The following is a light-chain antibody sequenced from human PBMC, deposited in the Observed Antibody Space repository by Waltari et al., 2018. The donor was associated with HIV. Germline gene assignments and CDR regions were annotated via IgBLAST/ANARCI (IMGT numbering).Light chain of an antibody. Sequence: QAVVTQEPSLTVSPGGTVTLTCASSTGAVTSGHYPYWFQQRPGQAPRTLIYDTRHRHSWTPARSSASLLGGKAALTLSGAQPEDEADYYCLLYYSGARVFGGGTKLTV. J-gene: IGLJ2*01. CDR3: LLYYSGARV. V-gene: IGLV7-46*01. CDR1: TGAVTSGHY. CDR2: DTR.